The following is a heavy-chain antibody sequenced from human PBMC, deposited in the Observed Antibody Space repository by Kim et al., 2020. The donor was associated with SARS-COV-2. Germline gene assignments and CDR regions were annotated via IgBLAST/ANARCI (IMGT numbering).Heavy chain of an antibody. D-gene: IGHD3-10*01. V-gene: IGHV3-53*01. J-gene: IGHJ4*02. CDR3: ARARSGSFDY. Sequence: YADSGRGRFTTSRDNSKHPLFLQMNSLRADDSAVYFCARARSGSFDYWGQGTLVTVSS.